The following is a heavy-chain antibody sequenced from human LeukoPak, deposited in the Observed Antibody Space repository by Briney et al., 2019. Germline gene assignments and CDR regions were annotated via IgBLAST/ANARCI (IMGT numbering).Heavy chain of an antibody. CDR3: ARGYCSSTSCYFDP. V-gene: IGHV4-38-2*02. J-gene: IGHJ5*02. Sequence: PSETLSLTCTVSGYSISSGYYWGWIRQPPGKGLEWIGSIYHSGSTYYNPSFKSRVTISVDTSKNQFSLKLSSVTAADTAVYYCARGYCSSTSCYFDPWGQGTLVTVSS. D-gene: IGHD2-2*01. CDR2: IYHSGST. CDR1: GYSISSGYY.